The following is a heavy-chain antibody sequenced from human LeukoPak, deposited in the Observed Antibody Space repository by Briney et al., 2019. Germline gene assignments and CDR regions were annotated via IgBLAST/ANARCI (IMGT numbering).Heavy chain of an antibody. D-gene: IGHD4/OR15-4a*01. J-gene: IGHJ3*02. V-gene: IGHV3-21*01. CDR3: AVPLTDAFDI. CDR1: GFTFSSYS. CDR2: ITSSSYI. Sequence: GGSLRLSCAASGFTFSSYSMNWFRQAPGKGLEWVSSITSSSYIYYADSVKGRFTISRDNAKNSLYLQMNSLRAEDTAVYYCAVPLTDAFDIWGQGTMVTVSS.